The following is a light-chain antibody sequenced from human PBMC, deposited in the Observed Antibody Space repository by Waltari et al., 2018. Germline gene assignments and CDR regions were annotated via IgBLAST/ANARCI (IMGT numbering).Light chain of an antibody. J-gene: IGLJ3*02. CDR3: VLYMGSGIWV. Sequence: QTVVTQEPSLSVSPGGTVTLTCALSSGSVSSTSYASWYQQTPGPPPRTLVYKINSRSSGVPERFSGSMLGNKAALTITGAQAEDESDYYCVLYMGSGIWVFGGGTKLTVL. V-gene: IGLV8-61*01. CDR2: KIN. CDR1: SGSVSSTSY.